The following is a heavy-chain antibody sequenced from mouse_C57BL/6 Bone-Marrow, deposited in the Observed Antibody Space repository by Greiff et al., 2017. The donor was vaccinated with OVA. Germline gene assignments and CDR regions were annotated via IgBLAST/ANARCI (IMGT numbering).Heavy chain of an antibody. CDR2: IDPSDSYT. V-gene: IGHV1-69*01. D-gene: IGHD2-4*01. Sequence: VQLQQPGAELVMPGASVKLSCKASGYTFTSYWMHWVKQRPGQGLEWIGEIDPSDSYTNYNQKFKGKSTLTVDKSSSTAYMQLSSLTSEDSAVYYCARSAISPLDYWGQGTTLTVSS. J-gene: IGHJ2*01. CDR3: ARSAISPLDY. CDR1: GYTFTSYW.